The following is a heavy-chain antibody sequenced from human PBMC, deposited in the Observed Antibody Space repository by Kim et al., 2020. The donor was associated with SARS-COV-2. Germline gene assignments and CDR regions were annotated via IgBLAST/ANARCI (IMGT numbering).Heavy chain of an antibody. V-gene: IGHV3-33*01. CDR2: IWSDGSNK. CDR1: GFTFSTYG. D-gene: IGHD1-26*01. CDR3: ARAVGPYDY. Sequence: GGSLRLSCAASGFTFSTYGMHWVRQAPGKGLEWVAVIWSDGSNKYYADSVKGRFTISRDNSKNTMYLQMNNLRAEDMALYYCARAVGPYDYWGQGTLVTVSS. J-gene: IGHJ4*02.